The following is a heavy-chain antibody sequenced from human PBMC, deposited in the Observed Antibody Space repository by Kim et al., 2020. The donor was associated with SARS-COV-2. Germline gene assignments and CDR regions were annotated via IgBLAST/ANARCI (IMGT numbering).Heavy chain of an antibody. CDR1: GFSFSSYW. CDR2: INTDETSA. CDR3: ARVRGVWDDGSFDS. V-gene: IGHV3-74*01. D-gene: IGHD1-26*01. J-gene: IGHJ4*02. Sequence: GGSLRLSCAASGFSFSSYWMHWVRQAPRKGLVWVSRINTDETSANYADSVKGRFTISRDNAKNTLYLQMNNLRAEDTAVYYCARVRGVWDDGSFDSWGQGTLVTVSS.